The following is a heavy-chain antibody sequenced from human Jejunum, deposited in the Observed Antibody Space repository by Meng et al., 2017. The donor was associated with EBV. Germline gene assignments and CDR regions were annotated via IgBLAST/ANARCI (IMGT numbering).Heavy chain of an antibody. V-gene: IGHV3-21*02. D-gene: IGHD3-16*02. Sequence: VELVESGGGPVKPGGSLRLSCAASGFTFSSYSMNWVRQAPGKGLEWVSYISSGSSFIYYADSVKGRFTISRDDAKNSLSLQMNNLGADDTAAYYCVRDSSFNVHWGQGTLVTVSS. CDR3: VRDSSFNVH. CDR2: ISSGSSFI. CDR1: GFTFSSYS. J-gene: IGHJ4*02.